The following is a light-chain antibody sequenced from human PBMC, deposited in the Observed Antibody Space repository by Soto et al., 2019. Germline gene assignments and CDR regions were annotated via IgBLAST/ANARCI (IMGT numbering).Light chain of an antibody. CDR2: GAS. J-gene: IGKJ2*01. CDR1: QSVSSN. V-gene: IGKV3-15*01. CDR3: QQYNNWPPYT. Sequence: EIVMTQSPVTLSVSPGERVSLSCRASQSVSSNLAWYQQKPGQAPRLLIHGASTRATGIPARFSGSGSGTEFALTISSLQSEDFAVYYCQQYNNWPPYTFGQGTKWISN.